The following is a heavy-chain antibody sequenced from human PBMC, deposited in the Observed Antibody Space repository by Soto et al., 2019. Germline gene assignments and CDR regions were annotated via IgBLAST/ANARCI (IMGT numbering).Heavy chain of an antibody. D-gene: IGHD1-26*01. Sequence: QVQLVQSGAEVKKPGSSVKVSCKASGGTFSSYAISWVRQAPGQGLEWMGGIIPIFGTANYAQKFQGRVTITADESTSTAYMELSSLRSEDTAVYYCARGAPKTWELRGGGAFDIWGQGTMVTVSS. V-gene: IGHV1-69*01. CDR2: IIPIFGTA. J-gene: IGHJ3*02. CDR1: GGTFSSYA. CDR3: ARGAPKTWELRGGGAFDI.